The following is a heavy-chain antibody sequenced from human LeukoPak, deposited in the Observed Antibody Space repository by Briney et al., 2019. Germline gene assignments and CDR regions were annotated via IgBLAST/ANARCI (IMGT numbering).Heavy chain of an antibody. CDR2: IYYSGST. Sequence: SETLSLTCTVSGGSVSSGSYYCSWIRQPPGKGLEWIGYIYYSGSTNYNPSLKSRVTISVDTSKNQFSLKLSSVTAADTAVYYCARDQTYCSSTSCYGFWFDPWGQGTLVTVSS. V-gene: IGHV4-61*01. J-gene: IGHJ5*02. D-gene: IGHD2-2*01. CDR1: GGSVSSGSYY. CDR3: ARDQTYCSSTSCYGFWFDP.